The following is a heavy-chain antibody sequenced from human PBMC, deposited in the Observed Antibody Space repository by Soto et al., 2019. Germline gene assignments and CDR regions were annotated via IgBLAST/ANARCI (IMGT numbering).Heavy chain of an antibody. J-gene: IGHJ4*02. CDR1: GFTFSDYY. V-gene: IGHV3-11*06. CDR3: ASRGHCSNGRCHPFDS. D-gene: IGHD2-8*01. Sequence: GGFLRLSCAASGFTFSDYYMNWIRQAPGKGLEWVSYISSSGYTNYADSVKGRFTISRDNVQNILYLQMDSLRAEDTALYYCASRGHCSNGRCHPFDSWGQGTQVTVSS. CDR2: ISSSGYT.